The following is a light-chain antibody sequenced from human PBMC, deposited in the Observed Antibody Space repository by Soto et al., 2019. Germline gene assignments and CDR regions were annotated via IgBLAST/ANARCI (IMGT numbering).Light chain of an antibody. Sequence: IQMTQSPSSLSASVGDRVTMTCRASQGIRKDLAWYQQKPGKAPKLLIYAASSLQSGVPSRFSGSGSGTDFTLTISSLQPEDFATYYCQQANSFPLTFGGGTKVDIK. J-gene: IGKJ4*01. V-gene: IGKV1-12*01. CDR2: AAS. CDR1: QGIRKD. CDR3: QQANSFPLT.